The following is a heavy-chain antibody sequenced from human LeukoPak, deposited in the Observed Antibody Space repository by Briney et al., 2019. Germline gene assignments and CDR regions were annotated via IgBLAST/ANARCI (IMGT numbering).Heavy chain of an antibody. Sequence: GGSLRLSCAASGFTFDDYGMSWVRQAPGEGLEWVSGINWNGGSTGYADSVKGRFTISRDNAKNSLYLQMNSLRAEDTALYYCARPRYCSSTSCRGYYYYYYMDVWGKGTTVTVSS. CDR1: GFTFDDYG. V-gene: IGHV3-20*04. J-gene: IGHJ6*03. CDR2: INWNGGST. CDR3: ARPRYCSSTSCRGYYYYYYMDV. D-gene: IGHD2-2*01.